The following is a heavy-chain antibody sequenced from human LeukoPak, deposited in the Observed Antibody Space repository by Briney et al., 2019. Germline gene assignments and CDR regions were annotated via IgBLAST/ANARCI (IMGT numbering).Heavy chain of an antibody. CDR2: ITHDGRI. D-gene: IGHD4-17*01. CDR1: GASLSNYY. Sequence: SETLSLTCAVYGASLSNYYWSWIRQPPGKGLEWIGEITHDGRINNSPSLRGRVTISEDTSKSQFSLKLRSVTAADTAVYYCAPTYGDYSDFDHWGQGTLVTVSS. V-gene: IGHV4-34*01. J-gene: IGHJ4*02. CDR3: APTYGDYSDFDH.